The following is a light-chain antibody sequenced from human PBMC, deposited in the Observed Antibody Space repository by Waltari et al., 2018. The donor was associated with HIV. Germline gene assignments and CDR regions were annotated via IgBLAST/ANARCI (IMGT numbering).Light chain of an antibody. V-gene: IGLV2-14*03. CDR1: DSDFGLYNF. Sequence: SAVTQPASVSGLPGQSTTISCTGGDSDFGLYNFVSWYQQHSGKPPKLILYDVDSRASGVSDRVSGSMSGNTASLTISGRRAEDEAHYYCASFTGDNTVMFGGGTEVTVL. J-gene: IGLJ3*02. CDR2: DVD. CDR3: ASFTGDNTVM.